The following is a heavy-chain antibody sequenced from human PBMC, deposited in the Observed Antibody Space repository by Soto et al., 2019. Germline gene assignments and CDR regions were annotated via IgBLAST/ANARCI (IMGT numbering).Heavy chain of an antibody. V-gene: IGHV4-30-4*01. CDR1: GGSISSGDYY. J-gene: IGHJ4*02. D-gene: IGHD3-10*01. Sequence: LSLTCTVSGGSISSGDYYWSWIRQPPGKGLEWIGYIYYSGSTYYNPSLKSRVTISVDTSKNQFSLKLSSVTAADTAVYYCARRLLLWFGEAARDYFDYWGQGTLVTVSS. CDR2: IYYSGST. CDR3: ARRLLLWFGEAARDYFDY.